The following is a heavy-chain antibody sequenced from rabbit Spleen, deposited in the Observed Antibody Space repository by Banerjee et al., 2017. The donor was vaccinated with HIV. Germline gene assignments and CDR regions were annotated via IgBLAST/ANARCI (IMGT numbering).Heavy chain of an antibody. Sequence: QSLEESGGDLVKPGASLTLTCIASGVSFSGNSYMCWVRQAPGKGLEWIACIDSGSSGFTYFASWANGRFTISKTSSTTVTLQMTSLTAADTATYFCVRDQAGDVDYGPYYLNLWGQGTLVTVS. V-gene: IGHV1S40*01. D-gene: IGHD2-1*01. CDR1: GVSFSGNSY. CDR2: IDSGSSGFT. CDR3: VRDQAGDVDYGPYYLNL. J-gene: IGHJ4*01.